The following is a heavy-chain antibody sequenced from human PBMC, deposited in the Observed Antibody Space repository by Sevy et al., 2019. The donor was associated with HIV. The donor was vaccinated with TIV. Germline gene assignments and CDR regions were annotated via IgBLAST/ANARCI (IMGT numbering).Heavy chain of an antibody. CDR1: GFTFSNYA. D-gene: IGHD1-26*01. CDR3: AKIIRGGTYFSPFDF. J-gene: IGHJ4*02. V-gene: IGHV3-30*18. Sequence: GGSLRLSCAASGFTFSNYAMHWVRQAPGKGLEWVAVISYDGSNKYYGDSVKGRFIISRDNSKNTLYLQMNSLRAEDTAVYYCAKIIRGGTYFSPFDFWGQGTLVTVSS. CDR2: ISYDGSNK.